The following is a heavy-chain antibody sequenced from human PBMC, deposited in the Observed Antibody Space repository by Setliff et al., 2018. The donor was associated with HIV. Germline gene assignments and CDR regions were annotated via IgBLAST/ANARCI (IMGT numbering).Heavy chain of an antibody. CDR1: GGSISSTNYF. CDR2: IYYHGST. Sequence: SETLSLTCTVSGGSISSTNYFWGWIRQPPGKGLEWIGTIYYHGSTYYNPSLKSRVTISIDTSKNQFSLQLTSVTAADTATYYCARHVIGVVMLYSWDAFDYWGRGTLVTVSS. D-gene: IGHD3-16*01. CDR3: ARHVIGVVMLYSWDAFDY. V-gene: IGHV4-39*01. J-gene: IGHJ4*02.